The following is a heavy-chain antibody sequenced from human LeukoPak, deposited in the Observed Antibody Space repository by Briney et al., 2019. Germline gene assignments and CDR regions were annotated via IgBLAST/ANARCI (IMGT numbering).Heavy chain of an antibody. CDR1: GFTFSSYA. V-gene: IGHV3-53*01. Sequence: PGGSLRLSCAASGFTFSSYAMSWGRQAPGKGLEWVSVIYSGGSTYYADSVKGRFTISRDNSKNTLYLQMNSLRAEDTAVYYCASMYFSQYLQHWGQGTLVTVSS. D-gene: IGHD2-8*01. CDR2: IYSGGST. CDR3: ASMYFSQYLQH. J-gene: IGHJ1*01.